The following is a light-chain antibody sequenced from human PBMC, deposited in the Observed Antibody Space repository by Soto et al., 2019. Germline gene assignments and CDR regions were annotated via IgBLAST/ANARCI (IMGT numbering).Light chain of an antibody. CDR2: GAS. CDR3: QQYNIWWT. J-gene: IGKJ1*01. Sequence: EIVMTQSPATLSVSPGERATLSCRASQSISNNLAWYHQRPGQAPRLLIYGASTRATGIPARFSGSGSGTEFTRTISSLQSEDFAVYYCQQYNIWWTFGQGTRVEIK. V-gene: IGKV3-15*01. CDR1: QSISNN.